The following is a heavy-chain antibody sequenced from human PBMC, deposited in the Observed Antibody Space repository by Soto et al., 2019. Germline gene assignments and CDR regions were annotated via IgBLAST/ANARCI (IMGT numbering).Heavy chain of an antibody. CDR3: AGQSYCSSTSCYEDGHYYYYYYMDV. CDR2: IYYSGGT. Sequence: SETLSLTCTVSGGSISSYYWSWIRQPPGKGLEWIGYIYYSGGTNYNPSLKSRVTISVDTSKNQFSLKLSSVTAADTAVYYCAGQSYCSSTSCYEDGHYYYYYYMDVWGKGTTVTVSS. CDR1: GGSISSYY. V-gene: IGHV4-59*08. D-gene: IGHD2-2*01. J-gene: IGHJ6*03.